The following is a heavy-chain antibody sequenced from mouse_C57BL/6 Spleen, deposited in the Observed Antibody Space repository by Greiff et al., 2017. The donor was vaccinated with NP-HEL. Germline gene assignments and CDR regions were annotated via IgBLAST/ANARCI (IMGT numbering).Heavy chain of an antibody. Sequence: QVQLQQPGAELVKPGASVKLSCKASGYTFTSYWMHWVKQRPGQGLEWIGMIHPNSGSTNYNEKFKSKATLTVDKSSSTAYMQLSSLTSEDSAVYECATITTVVGGYVDVWGTETTGTASS. J-gene: IGHJ1*03. CDR2: IHPNSGST. V-gene: IGHV1-64*01. CDR1: GYTFTSYW. D-gene: IGHD1-1*01. CDR3: ATITTVVGGYVDV.